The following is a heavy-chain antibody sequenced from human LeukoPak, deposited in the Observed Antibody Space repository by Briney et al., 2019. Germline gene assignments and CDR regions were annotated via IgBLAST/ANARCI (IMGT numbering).Heavy chain of an antibody. V-gene: IGHV7-4-1*02. CDR1: GYTFTSYA. D-gene: IGHD2-21*02. Sequence: ASVKVSCKASGYTFTSYAMNWVRQAPGQGLEWMGWINTNTGNPTYAQGFTGRFVFSLDTSVSTAYLQISSLKAEDTAVYYCARSRGEELAYCGGDCYFLEYYFDYWGQGTLVTVSS. J-gene: IGHJ4*02. CDR2: INTNTGNP. CDR3: ARSRGEELAYCGGDCYFLEYYFDY.